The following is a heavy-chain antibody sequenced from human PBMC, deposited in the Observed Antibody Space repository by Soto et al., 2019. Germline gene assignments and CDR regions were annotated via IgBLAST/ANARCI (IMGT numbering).Heavy chain of an antibody. CDR2: IRGKVFGGTT. CDR1: GFTFGDYA. V-gene: IGHV3-49*03. CDR3: SRDIPPPDDYGVWAGFDY. J-gene: IGHJ4*02. Sequence: SLRLSCTTSGFTFGDYAVNWLRQAPGKGLEWVGCIRGKVFGGTTDYAASVKDRFTISRDDSKSIAYLQMNSLKTEDTAVYYCSRDIPPPDDYGVWAGFDYWGQGTVVTVSS. D-gene: IGHD4-17*01.